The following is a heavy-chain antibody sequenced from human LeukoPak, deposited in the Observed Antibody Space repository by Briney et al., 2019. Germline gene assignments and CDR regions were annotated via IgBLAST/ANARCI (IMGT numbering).Heavy chain of an antibody. V-gene: IGHV4-39*01. CDR1: GGSISSGPFY. CDR2: IYNSGTT. J-gene: IGHJ4*02. D-gene: IGHD6-13*01. Sequence: PSETLSLTCIVSGGSISSGPFYWGWIRQPPGEGLEWIGSIYNSGTTYYNPSLKSRITISIDMSRDQFSLKLSSVTAADTGVYYCARSVASAGTSHWGYWGQGSLVTVSS. CDR3: ARSVASAGTSHWGY.